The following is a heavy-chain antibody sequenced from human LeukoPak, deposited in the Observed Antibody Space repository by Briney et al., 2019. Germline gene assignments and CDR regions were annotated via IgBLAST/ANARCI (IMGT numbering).Heavy chain of an antibody. D-gene: IGHD3-10*01. V-gene: IGHV3-7*04. Sequence: GGSLRLSCAASGFTLSRYWMSWVRQAPGKGLEWVANIKHDGSEKYYVDSVKGRFTISRDNAKYSLYLQMNSLRGEDTAVYYCARDRDYYNYFEYWGQGTLVTVSS. CDR1: GFTLSRYW. J-gene: IGHJ4*02. CDR2: IKHDGSEK. CDR3: ARDRDYYNYFEY.